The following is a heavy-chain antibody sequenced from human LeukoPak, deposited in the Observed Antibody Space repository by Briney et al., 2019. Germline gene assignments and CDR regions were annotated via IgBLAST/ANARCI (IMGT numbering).Heavy chain of an antibody. Sequence: GGSLRLSCAASGFTLSTSGMHWVRQAPGKGLEWVAVIWFDGSNKHYADSVKGRFSISRDNSENTLYLQMNSLRAEDTAVYYCVVWGEDRSGHRFDFWGQGTLVTVSS. D-gene: IGHD3-22*01. CDR2: IWFDGSNK. V-gene: IGHV3-33*01. CDR3: VVWGEDRSGHRFDF. J-gene: IGHJ4*02. CDR1: GFTLSTSG.